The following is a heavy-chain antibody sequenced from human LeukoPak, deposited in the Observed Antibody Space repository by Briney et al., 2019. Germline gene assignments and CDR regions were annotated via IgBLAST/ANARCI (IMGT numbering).Heavy chain of an antibody. CDR1: GFTFSDYF. V-gene: IGHV3-11*01. CDR2: ISTIGGII. Sequence: GGSLGLSCVASGFTFSDYFMTWIRQPPGKPLECVSYISTIGGIIYYADSVKDRFTISRDNAKSSLFLQMNNLRAEDTAVYYCAKASWGMDVWGQGSSVIVS. J-gene: IGHJ6*02. CDR3: AKASWGMDV.